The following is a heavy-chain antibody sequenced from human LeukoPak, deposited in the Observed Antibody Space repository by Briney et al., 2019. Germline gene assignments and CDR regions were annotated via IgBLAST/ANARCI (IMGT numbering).Heavy chain of an antibody. CDR1: GGSISSSSYY. J-gene: IGHJ3*02. CDR3: ARSNYDILTGDAFDI. Sequence: SETLSLTCTVSGGSISSSSYYWGWLRQPPGKGLEWIGSIYYSGSTYYNPSLKSRVTISVDTSKNQFSLKLSSVTAADTAVYYCARSNYDILTGDAFDIWGQGTMVTVSS. CDR2: IYYSGST. V-gene: IGHV4-39*01. D-gene: IGHD3-9*01.